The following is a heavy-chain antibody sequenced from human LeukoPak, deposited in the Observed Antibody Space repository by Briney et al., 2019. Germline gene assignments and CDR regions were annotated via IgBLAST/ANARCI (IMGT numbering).Heavy chain of an antibody. V-gene: IGHV4-39*07. CDR3: ARDKGVRDNWFDP. CDR1: GGSVSSSSYY. CDR2: IYYSGST. J-gene: IGHJ5*02. D-gene: IGHD2-8*01. Sequence: SETLSLTCTVSGGSVSSSSYYWGWIRQPPGKGLAWIGSIYYSGSTYYNPSLKSRVTISVDTSKNQFSLKLSSVTAADTAVYYCARDKGVRDNWFDPWGQGTLVTVSS.